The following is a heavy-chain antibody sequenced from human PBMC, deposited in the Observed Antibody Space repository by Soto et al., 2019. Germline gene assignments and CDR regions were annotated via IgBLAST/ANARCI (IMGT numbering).Heavy chain of an antibody. CDR1: GFTFSSYA. D-gene: IGHD6-6*01. CDR3: ARGGPAAARRSFVAEGVDY. Sequence: QVQLVESGGGVVQPGRSLRLSCAASGFTFSSYAMHWVRQAPGKGLEWVAVISYDGSNKYYADSVKGRFTISRDNSKNTLYLQMNSLRAEDTAVYYCARGGPAAARRSFVAEGVDYWGQGTLVTVSS. CDR2: ISYDGSNK. V-gene: IGHV3-30-3*01. J-gene: IGHJ4*02.